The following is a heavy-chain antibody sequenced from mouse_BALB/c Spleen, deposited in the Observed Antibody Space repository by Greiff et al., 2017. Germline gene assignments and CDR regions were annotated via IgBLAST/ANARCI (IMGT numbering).Heavy chain of an antibody. Sequence: QVQLKESGPGLVAPSQSLSITCTVSGFSLSRYSVHWVRQPPGKGLEWLGTIWGGGSTDYNSALKSRLSISKDNSKSQVFLKMNSLQTDDTAMYYCARGGPYDYDKDYAMDYWGQGTSVTVSS. CDR3: ARGGPYDYDKDYAMDY. V-gene: IGHV2-6-4*01. CDR1: GFSLSRYS. CDR2: IWGGGST. J-gene: IGHJ4*01. D-gene: IGHD2-4*01.